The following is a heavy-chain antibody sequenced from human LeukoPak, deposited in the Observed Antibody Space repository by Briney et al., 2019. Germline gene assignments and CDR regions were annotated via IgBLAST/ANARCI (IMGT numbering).Heavy chain of an antibody. CDR1: GGSISSSSYY. CDR3: ARGRPIVVVTNWYFDL. CDR2: INHSGST. Sequence: SETLSLTCTVSGGSISSSSYYWSWIRQPPGKGLEWIGEINHSGSTNYNPSLKSRVTISVDTSKNQFSLKLSSVTAADTAVYYCARGRPIVVVTNWYFDLWGRGTLVTVSS. V-gene: IGHV4-39*07. J-gene: IGHJ2*01. D-gene: IGHD3-22*01.